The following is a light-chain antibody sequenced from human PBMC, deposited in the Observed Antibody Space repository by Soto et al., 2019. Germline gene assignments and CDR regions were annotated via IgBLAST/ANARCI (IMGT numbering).Light chain of an antibody. Sequence: QSALTQPASVSGSPGQSITISCTGTSSNVGAYNFVSWYQQHPGKVPKLIIFDVSSRPSGVSDRFSGSKSGNTASLTISGLQAEDEGYYYCSSYTSSSTHVFGSGTKLTVL. CDR2: DVS. CDR1: SSNVGAYNF. CDR3: SSYTSSSTHV. J-gene: IGLJ1*01. V-gene: IGLV2-14*03.